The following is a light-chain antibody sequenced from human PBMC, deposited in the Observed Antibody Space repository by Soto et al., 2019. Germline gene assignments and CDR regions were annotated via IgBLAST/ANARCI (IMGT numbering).Light chain of an antibody. V-gene: IGKV1-27*01. CDR2: AAS. Sequence: DIKLTQSPSSLSASVGDRVTITCRASQVINTHLAWYQQKPGRLPNLLIYAASTLRSGVPSRFSGSGSGTEFTLTISSLQPDDFATYYCQQFNTVSRTFGQGTKVDIK. CDR3: QQFNTVSRT. CDR1: QVINTH. J-gene: IGKJ1*01.